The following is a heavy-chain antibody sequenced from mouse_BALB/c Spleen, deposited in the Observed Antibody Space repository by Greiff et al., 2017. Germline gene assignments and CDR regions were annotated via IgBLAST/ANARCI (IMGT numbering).Heavy chain of an antibody. Sequence: EVMLVESGGGLVQPGGSLRLSCATSGFTFTDYYMSWVRQPPGKALEWLGFIRNKANGYTTEYSASVKGRFTISRDNSQSILYLQMNTLRAEDSATYYCARIYYDYDGYFDVWGAGTTVTVSS. CDR2: IRNKANGYTT. CDR1: GFTFTDYY. V-gene: IGHV7-3*02. CDR3: ARIYYDYDGYFDV. J-gene: IGHJ1*01. D-gene: IGHD2-4*01.